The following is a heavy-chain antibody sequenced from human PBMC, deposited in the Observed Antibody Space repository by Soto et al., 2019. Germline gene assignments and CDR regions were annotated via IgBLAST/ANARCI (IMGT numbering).Heavy chain of an antibody. V-gene: IGHV3-9*01. CDR3: AKVAPTYNSFYY. CDR1: GFTFDDYA. CDR2: ISWNSGSI. Sequence: EVQLVESGGGLVQPGRSLRLSCAASGFTFDDYAMHWVRQAPGKGLEWVSGISWNSGSIGYADSVKGRFTISRDNAKNSLYLQMNSLTAEDTALYYCAKVAPTYNSFYYWGQGTLVTVSS. J-gene: IGHJ4*02. D-gene: IGHD2-2*02.